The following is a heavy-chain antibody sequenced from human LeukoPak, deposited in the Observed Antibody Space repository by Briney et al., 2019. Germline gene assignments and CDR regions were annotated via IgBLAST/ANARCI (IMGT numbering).Heavy chain of an antibody. CDR3: AKGSASAGSPGNYFDY. Sequence: GGSLRLSCAASGFTFSSYGMHWVRQAPGKGLEWVAFIRYDGSNKYYADSVKGRFTISRDNSKNSLYLQMNSLRAEDTALYYCAKGSASAGSPGNYFDYWGQGTLVTVSS. CDR2: IRYDGSNK. V-gene: IGHV3-30*02. D-gene: IGHD6-13*01. J-gene: IGHJ4*02. CDR1: GFTFSSYG.